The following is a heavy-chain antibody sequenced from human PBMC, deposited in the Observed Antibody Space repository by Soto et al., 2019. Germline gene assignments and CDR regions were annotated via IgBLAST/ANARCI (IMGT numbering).Heavy chain of an antibody. V-gene: IGHV3-21*01. CDR2: ISSSSSYI. CDR1: GFTFSSYS. Sequence: GGSLRLSCAASGFTFSSYSMNWVRQAPGKGLEWVSSISSSSSYIYYADSVKGRFTISRDNAKNSLYLQMNSLRAEDTAVYYCARATISSDYLFDPWGQGTLVIVSS. D-gene: IGHD3-16*01. J-gene: IGHJ5*02. CDR3: ARATISSDYLFDP.